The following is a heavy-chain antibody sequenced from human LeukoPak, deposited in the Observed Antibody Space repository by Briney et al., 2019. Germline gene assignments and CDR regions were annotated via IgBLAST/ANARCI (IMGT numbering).Heavy chain of an antibody. CDR1: GFTFSNAW. D-gene: IGHD6-13*01. J-gene: IGHJ6*02. Sequence: PGGSLRLSCAASGFTFSNAWMNWVRQAPGKGLEWVANIRHDGSDKKYVDSVKGRFTISRDNAENSLFLQMNSLRAEDTAVYYCARRITIAAAGWGYGMDVWGQGTTVTVSS. CDR2: IRHDGSDK. V-gene: IGHV3-7*03. CDR3: ARRITIAAAGWGYGMDV.